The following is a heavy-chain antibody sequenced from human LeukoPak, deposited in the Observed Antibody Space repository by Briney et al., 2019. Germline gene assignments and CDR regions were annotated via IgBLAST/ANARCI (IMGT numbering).Heavy chain of an antibody. V-gene: IGHV3-23*01. CDR1: GFTVSSNY. D-gene: IGHD5-24*01. J-gene: IGHJ4*02. CDR3: AKDRDGSFFG. CDR2: ISGSGGST. Sequence: GGSLRLSCAASGFTVSSNYMSWVRQAPGKGLEWVSAISGSGGSTYYADSVKGRFTISRDNSKNTLYLQMNSLRAEDTAVYYCAKDRDGSFFGWGQGTLVTVSS.